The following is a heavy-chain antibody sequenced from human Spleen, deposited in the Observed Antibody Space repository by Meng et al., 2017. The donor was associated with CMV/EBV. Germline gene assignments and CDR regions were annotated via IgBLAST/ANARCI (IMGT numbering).Heavy chain of an antibody. CDR1: GGTFSSCS. Sequence: KASGGTFSSCSISWVRQAPGQGLEWMGRIIPILGIANYAQKFQGRVTITADKSTSTAYMELSSLRSEDTAVYYRARGGIAPRGSWFDPWGQGTLVTVSS. J-gene: IGHJ5*02. V-gene: IGHV1-69*02. CDR2: IIPILGIA. CDR3: ARGGIAPRGSWFDP. D-gene: IGHD6-6*01.